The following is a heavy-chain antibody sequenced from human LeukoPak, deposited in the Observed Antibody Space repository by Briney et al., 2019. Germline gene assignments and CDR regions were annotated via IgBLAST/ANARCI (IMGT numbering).Heavy chain of an antibody. J-gene: IGHJ6*03. CDR1: GFTFDDYA. D-gene: IGHD6-19*01. V-gene: IGHV3-43D*03. CDR3: AKSAGSGYYMDV. CDR2: ISWDGGST. Sequence: GGSLRLSCAASGFTFDDYAMHWVRHAPGKGLEWVSLISWDGGSTYYADSVKGRFTISRDNSKNSLYLQMNSLRAEDTALYYCAKSAGSGYYMDVWGKGTTVTVSS.